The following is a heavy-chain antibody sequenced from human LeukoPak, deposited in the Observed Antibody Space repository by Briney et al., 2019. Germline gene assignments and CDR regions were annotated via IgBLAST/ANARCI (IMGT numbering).Heavy chain of an antibody. CDR1: GFTFSSYA. CDR3: AREATSSSGWYIDY. CDR2: VSGPGDNT. V-gene: IGHV3-23*01. D-gene: IGHD6-25*01. Sequence: QPGGSLRLSCAASGFTFSSYAMSWVRQASGKGLEWVSTVSGPGDNTYYADSVKGRFTISRDNSKNTVYLQMNGLRAGDTAVYYCAREATSSSGWYIDYWGQGTLVTVSS. J-gene: IGHJ4*02.